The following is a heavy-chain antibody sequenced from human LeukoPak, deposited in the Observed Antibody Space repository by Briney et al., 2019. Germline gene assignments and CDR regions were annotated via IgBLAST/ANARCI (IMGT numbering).Heavy chain of an antibody. J-gene: IGHJ4*02. CDR3: ARASGGYFDY. D-gene: IGHD3-10*01. CDR2: ISAYNGNT. Sequence: ASVKASCKASGYTFTSYGISWVRQAPGQGLEWMGWISAYNGNTNYAQKLQGKVTMTTDTSTSTAYMELRRLRSDDTAVYYCARASGGYFDYWGQGTLVTVSS. CDR1: GYTFTSYG. V-gene: IGHV1-18*01.